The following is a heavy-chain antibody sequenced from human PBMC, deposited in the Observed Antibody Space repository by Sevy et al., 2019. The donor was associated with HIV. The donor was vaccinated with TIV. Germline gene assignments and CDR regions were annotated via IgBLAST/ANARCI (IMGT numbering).Heavy chain of an antibody. Sequence: GESRKISCAASGFTFSDYYMSWIRQAPGKGLEWVSYISSSGSTIYYADSVKGRFTISRDNAKNSLYLQMNSLRAEDTAVYYCARGGIAAADPTYYYYYGMDVWGQGTTVTVSS. CDR2: ISSSGSTI. CDR1: GFTFSDYY. CDR3: ARGGIAAADPTYYYYYGMDV. D-gene: IGHD6-13*01. J-gene: IGHJ6*02. V-gene: IGHV3-11*01.